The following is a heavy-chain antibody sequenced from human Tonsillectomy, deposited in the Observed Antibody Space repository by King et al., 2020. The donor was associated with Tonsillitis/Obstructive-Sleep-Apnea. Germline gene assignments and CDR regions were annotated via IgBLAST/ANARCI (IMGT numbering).Heavy chain of an antibody. J-gene: IGHJ4*02. D-gene: IGHD3-10*01. CDR1: GGSISSYY. CDR2: IYYSGST. Sequence: VQLQESGPGLVKPSETLSLTCTVSGGSISSYYWSWIRQPPGKGLEWMGYIYYSGSTNYNPSLKSRVTISVDTSKNQFSLKLSSVTAADTAVYYCAREMAGITMVRGVGFDYWGQGTLVTVSS. CDR3: AREMAGITMVRGVGFDY. V-gene: IGHV4-59*01.